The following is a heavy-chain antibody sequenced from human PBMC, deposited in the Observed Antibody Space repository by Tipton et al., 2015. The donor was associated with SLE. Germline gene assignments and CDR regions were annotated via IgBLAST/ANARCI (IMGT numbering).Heavy chain of an antibody. D-gene: IGHD4/OR15-4a*01. CDR2: INHRGST. CDR1: GGSFTSSSYY. J-gene: IGHJ2*01. Sequence: TLSLTCAVYGGSFTSSSYYWAWIRQSPGKGVEWIGEINHRGSTNHNPSLKSRVTISVDTSKSQFSLKLTSVTAADTAVYYCARDREEYGANHSWSFDLWGRGTLVTVSS. V-gene: IGHV4-39*07. CDR3: ARDREEYGANHSWSFDL.